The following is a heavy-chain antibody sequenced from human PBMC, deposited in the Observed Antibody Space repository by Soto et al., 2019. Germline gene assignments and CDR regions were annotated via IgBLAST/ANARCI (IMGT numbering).Heavy chain of an antibody. Sequence: QVQLVQSGAEVKKPGASVKVSCRASGYTFTSYYVHWVRQAPGHGLEWMGIIDPSGGSTSYPEKFQGRATMTRDTSTSTVYMELSSLRSDDTAVYYCARARGVYCSGGSCYLDYWGQGTLVTVSS. CDR3: ARARGVYCSGGSCYLDY. J-gene: IGHJ4*02. CDR2: IDPSGGST. D-gene: IGHD2-15*01. V-gene: IGHV1-46*01. CDR1: GYTFTSYY.